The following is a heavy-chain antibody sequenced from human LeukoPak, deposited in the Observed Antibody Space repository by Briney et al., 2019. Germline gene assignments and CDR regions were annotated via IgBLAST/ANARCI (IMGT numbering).Heavy chain of an antibody. D-gene: IGHD4-23*01. CDR2: IYNRGST. Sequence: SQTLSLTCTVSGGSISSGDYYWSWIRQPPGSGLEWIGYIYNRGSTYHNPSLKSRVTISVDTSKNQFSLKLSSVTAADTAVYYCARLPDDYGGNSNRDDYWGQGTLVTVSS. J-gene: IGHJ4*02. CDR1: GGSISSGDYY. V-gene: IGHV4-30-4*08. CDR3: ARLPDDYGGNSNRDDY.